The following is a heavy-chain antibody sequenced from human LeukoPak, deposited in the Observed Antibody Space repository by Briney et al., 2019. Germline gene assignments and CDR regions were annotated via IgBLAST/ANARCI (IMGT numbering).Heavy chain of an antibody. D-gene: IGHD3-10*01. V-gene: IGHV4-59*01. CDR1: GDSISSYY. CDR3: ARHRWGVLLQLGNWFDP. CDR2: IYYSGST. Sequence: SETLSLTCTVSGDSISSYYWTWIRQPPGKGLEWIGYIYYSGSTNYNPSLKSRVTISVDTSKNQFSLKLNSVTAADTAVYYCARHRWGVLLQLGNWFDPWGQGTLVTVSS. J-gene: IGHJ5*02.